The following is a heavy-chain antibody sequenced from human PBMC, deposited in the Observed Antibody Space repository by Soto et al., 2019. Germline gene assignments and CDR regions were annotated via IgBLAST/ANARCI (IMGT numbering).Heavy chain of an antibody. Sequence: QVQLVQSGAEVKKPGSSVKVSCKASGGTFSSYAISWVRQAPGQGLEWMGGIIPIFGTADYAQKFQGRVTITADESTSTGNMELSSLRSEDTAVYYCASHYDSSGYYCHGLDYWGQGTLVTVSS. CDR2: IIPIFGTA. J-gene: IGHJ4*02. V-gene: IGHV1-69*12. CDR3: ASHYDSSGYYCHGLDY. CDR1: GGTFSSYA. D-gene: IGHD3-22*01.